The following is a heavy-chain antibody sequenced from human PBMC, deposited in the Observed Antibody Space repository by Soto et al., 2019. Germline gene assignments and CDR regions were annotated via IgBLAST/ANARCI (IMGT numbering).Heavy chain of an antibody. J-gene: IGHJ3*02. CDR1: GFTFSSYW. Sequence: GGSLRLSCAASGFTFSSYWMSWVRQAPGKGLEWVANIKQDGSEKYYVDSVKGRFTISRDNAKNSLYLQMNSLRAEDTAVYYCARDFHFEWYIVATIGAFDIWGQGTMVTVSS. CDR2: IKQDGSEK. CDR3: ARDFHFEWYIVATIGAFDI. V-gene: IGHV3-7*01. D-gene: IGHD5-12*01.